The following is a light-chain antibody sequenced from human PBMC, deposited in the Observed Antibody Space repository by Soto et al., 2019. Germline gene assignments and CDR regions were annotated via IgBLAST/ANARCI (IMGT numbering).Light chain of an antibody. CDR3: QQSYSTPLT. Sequence: DIQMTQSPSSLSASVGDRVTITCRASQSISSYLNWYQQKPGKAPKLLIYAASSLQSGVPSRFSGSGSGTDFTLTISSLQPEDFDTYYCQQSYSTPLTLGPGTKVDI. CDR1: QSISSY. CDR2: AAS. J-gene: IGKJ3*01. V-gene: IGKV1-39*01.